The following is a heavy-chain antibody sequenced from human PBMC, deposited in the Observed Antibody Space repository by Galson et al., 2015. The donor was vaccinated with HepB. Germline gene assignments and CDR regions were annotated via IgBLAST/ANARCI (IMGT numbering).Heavy chain of an antibody. CDR3: ARQGGDFWRTTWFDP. CDR1: GGSISSYY. Sequence: SETLSLTCTVSGGSISSYYWSRIRQPAGKGLEWIGRIYTSGSTNYNPSLKSRVTMSVDTSKNQFSLRLSSVTAADTAVYYCARQGGDFWRTTWFDPWGQGTLVTVSS. D-gene: IGHD3-3*01. J-gene: IGHJ5*02. CDR2: IYTSGST. V-gene: IGHV4-4*07.